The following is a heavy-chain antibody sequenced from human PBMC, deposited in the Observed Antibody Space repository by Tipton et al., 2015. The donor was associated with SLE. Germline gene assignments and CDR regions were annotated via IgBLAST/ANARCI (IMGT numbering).Heavy chain of an antibody. CDR3: AREATVGTYYYGMDV. CDR1: GGSISSHY. CDR2: IYYSGST. D-gene: IGHD4-23*01. V-gene: IGHV4-59*11. J-gene: IGHJ6*02. Sequence: TLSLTCTVSGGSISSHYWSWIQQPPGKGLEWIGYIYYSGSTNYNPSLKSRVTISVDTSKNQFSLKLSSVTAADTAVYYCAREATVGTYYYGMDVWGQGTTVTVSS.